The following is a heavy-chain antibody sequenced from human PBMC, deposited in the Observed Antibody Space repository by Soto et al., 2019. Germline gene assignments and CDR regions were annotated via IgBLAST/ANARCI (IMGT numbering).Heavy chain of an antibody. CDR1: GYTFIAHY. Sequence: QVQLVQSGAEVKKPGASVKVSCKASGYTFIAHYLHWVRQAPGQVFEGLGRANPSRVATTFPLKFQGGVTMTRDTSISTAYLELSRLRSDDTAVYYCAREAGTTGNYYYGMDVWGQGTTVTVSS. V-gene: IGHV1-2*06. J-gene: IGHJ6*02. CDR2: ANPSRVAT. D-gene: IGHD1-7*01. CDR3: AREAGTTGNYYYGMDV.